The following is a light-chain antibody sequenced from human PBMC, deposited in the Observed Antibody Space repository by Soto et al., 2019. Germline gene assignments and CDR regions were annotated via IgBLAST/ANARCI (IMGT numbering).Light chain of an antibody. J-gene: IGKJ1*01. CDR2: GAS. V-gene: IGKV3-20*01. CDR3: QQYGSSPRT. Sequence: EIVLTQSPGTPSLSPGERATLSCRASQSVSSSYLAWYQQKPGQAPRLLIYGASSRATGIPDRFSGSGSGTDFTLIISRLEPEDFAVYYCQQYGSSPRTFGQGTKWIS. CDR1: QSVSSSY.